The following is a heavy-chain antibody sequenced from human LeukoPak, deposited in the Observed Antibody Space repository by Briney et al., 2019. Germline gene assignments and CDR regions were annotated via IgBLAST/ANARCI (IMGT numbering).Heavy chain of an antibody. Sequence: PGGSLRLSCAASGFTLGSNWMSWVRQAPGKGLQWVSFIGFDGSEKYNADSVKGRFIVSRDNSKNTLFLQMNSLRPDDTAVYYCAKDRPYDFWSAPGPDGFDIWGQGTMVIVSP. CDR3: AKDRPYDFWSAPGPDGFDI. J-gene: IGHJ3*02. CDR1: GFTLGSNW. V-gene: IGHV3-30*02. CDR2: IGFDGSEK. D-gene: IGHD3-3*01.